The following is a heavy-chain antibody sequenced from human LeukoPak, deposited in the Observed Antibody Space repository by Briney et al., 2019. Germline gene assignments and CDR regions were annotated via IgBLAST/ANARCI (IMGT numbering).Heavy chain of an antibody. CDR1: GFTFSSYG. V-gene: IGHV3-30*02. J-gene: IGHJ4*02. CDR3: ASDPSRDGYNPY. Sequence: PGGSLRLSCAASGFTFSSYGMHWVRQGPGKGLEWVAFIRYEGRNKYYGDSVKGRFTVFKDNSKNALYLQMNSLRAEDTAVYYCASDPSRDGYNPYWGQGTLVTVSS. D-gene: IGHD5-24*01. CDR2: IRYEGRNK.